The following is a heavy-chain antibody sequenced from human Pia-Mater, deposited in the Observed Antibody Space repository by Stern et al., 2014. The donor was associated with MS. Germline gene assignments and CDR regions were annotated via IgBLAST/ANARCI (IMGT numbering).Heavy chain of an antibody. CDR3: ARGGAVAGGVYSYYGMDV. CDR1: GFTFSDYY. D-gene: IGHD6-19*01. V-gene: IGHV3-11*01. Sequence: VQLEESGGGLVKHGGSLRLSCAASGFTFSDYYMSWIRQTPGKGLEWVSYISNSGSAVYFADSVKGRITISRDNANNSLLLQMSSLRAEDSAIYYCARGGAVAGGVYSYYGMDVWGQGTTVTVSS. CDR2: ISNSGSAV. J-gene: IGHJ6*02.